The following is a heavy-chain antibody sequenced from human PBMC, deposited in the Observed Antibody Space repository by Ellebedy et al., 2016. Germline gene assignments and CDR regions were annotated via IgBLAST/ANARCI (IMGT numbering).Heavy chain of an antibody. D-gene: IGHD3-10*01. CDR3: ARFYYGSGSYYRRDYGMDV. J-gene: IGHJ6*02. CDR2: IYPGDSDT. V-gene: IGHV5-51*01. CDR1: GYSFTSYW. Sequence: GESLKISXKGSGYSFTSYWIGWVRQMPGKGLEWMGIIYPGDSDTRYSPSFQGQVTISADKSISTAYLQWSSLKASDTAMYYCARFYYGSGSYYRRDYGMDVWGQGTTVTVSS.